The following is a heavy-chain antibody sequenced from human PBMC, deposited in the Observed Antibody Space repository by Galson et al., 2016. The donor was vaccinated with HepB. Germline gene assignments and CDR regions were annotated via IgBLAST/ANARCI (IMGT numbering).Heavy chain of an antibody. Sequence: SLRLSCAASGFTVSSNYMGWVRQAPGKGLEWVSLIYSGGRTNYADSVKGRFIISRDDSKNTLFLEMTTLRAEDTAVYYLVSGLRPLMITSAFHIWGQGTIVIVSS. D-gene: IGHD3-16*01. CDR2: IYSGGRT. CDR1: GFTVSSNY. J-gene: IGHJ3*02. CDR3: VSGLRPLMITSAFHI. V-gene: IGHV3-66*01.